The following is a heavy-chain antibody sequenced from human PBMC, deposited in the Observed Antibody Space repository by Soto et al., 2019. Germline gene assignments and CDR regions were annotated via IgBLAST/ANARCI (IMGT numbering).Heavy chain of an antibody. CDR1: GYTFTSYY. D-gene: IGHD6-19*01. V-gene: IGHV1-8*01. CDR2: MNPNSGNT. J-gene: IGHJ4*02. Sequence: ASVEVSCKASGYTFTSYYINWVLQATGQGLEWMGWMNPNSGNTGYAQKFQGRVTMTRNTSISTAYMELSSLRSEDTAVYYCARGLLEQWLVHPIVGAQGGDYWGQGTLVTVSS. CDR3: ARGLLEQWLVHPIVGAQGGDY.